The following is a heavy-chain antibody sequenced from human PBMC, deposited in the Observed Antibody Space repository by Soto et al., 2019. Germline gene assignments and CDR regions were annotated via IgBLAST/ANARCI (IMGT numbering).Heavy chain of an antibody. CDR1: GGSISSYY. J-gene: IGHJ4*02. D-gene: IGHD3-10*01. Sequence: QVQLQESDPGLVKPSETLSLTCTVSGGSISSYYWSWIRQPPGKGLEWIGYIYYSGGTNYNPSLKSRVTISVDTSKNQFSLKLSSVTAADTAVYYCASGRVRGVIIADYWGQGTLVTVSS. CDR3: ASGRVRGVIIADY. V-gene: IGHV4-59*01. CDR2: IYYSGGT.